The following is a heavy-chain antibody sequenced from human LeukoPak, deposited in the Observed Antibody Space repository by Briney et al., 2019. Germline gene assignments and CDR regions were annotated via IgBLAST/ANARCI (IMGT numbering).Heavy chain of an antibody. D-gene: IGHD5-18*01. J-gene: IGHJ4*02. CDR3: ARGGSTAMAVNYFDY. V-gene: IGHV3-21*01. CDR2: ISSSSSYI. CDR1: GFTFSGYS. Sequence: GGSLRLSCAASGFTFSGYSMNWVRQAPVKGLEWVSSISSSSSYIYYADSVKGRFTISRDNAKNSLYLQMNSLRAEDTAVYYCARGGSTAMAVNYFDYWGQGTLVTVSS.